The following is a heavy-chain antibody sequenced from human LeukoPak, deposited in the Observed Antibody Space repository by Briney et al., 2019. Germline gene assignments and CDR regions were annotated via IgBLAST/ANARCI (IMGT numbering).Heavy chain of an antibody. V-gene: IGHV1-2*02. D-gene: IGHD3-22*01. CDR3: ARSYDSSGYYYLPPDY. CDR2: INPNSGGT. CDR1: GYTFTGYY. J-gene: IGHJ4*02. Sequence: GASVKVSCKASGYTFTGYYMHWVRQAPGQGLEWMGWINPNSGGTNYAQKFQGRVTMTRDTSISTAYMELSRLRSDDTAVYYCARSYDSSGYYYLPPDYWGQGTLVTVSS.